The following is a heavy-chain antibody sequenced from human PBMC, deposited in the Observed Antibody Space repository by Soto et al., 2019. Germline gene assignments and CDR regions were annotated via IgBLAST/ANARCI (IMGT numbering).Heavy chain of an antibody. CDR2: IYNSGST. J-gene: IGHJ4*02. CDR1: GASVSSGTEY. CDR3: ARRWLAASKWSFDF. D-gene: IGHD2-15*01. V-gene: IGHV4-31*03. Sequence: QVQLQESGPGLVKPSQTLSLTCTVSGASVSSGTEYWNWIRQLPGKGLEWIGYIYNSGSTLYNPSLKCRVSISVDTSQNPFFLTLSSVTAADTAMYYCARRWLAASKWSFDFCGQGAEVTVSA.